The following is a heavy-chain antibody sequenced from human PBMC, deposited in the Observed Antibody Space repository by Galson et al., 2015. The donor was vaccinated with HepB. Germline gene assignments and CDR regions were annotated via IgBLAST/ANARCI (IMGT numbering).Heavy chain of an antibody. CDR1: GYTFTNYG. J-gene: IGHJ3*02. D-gene: IGHD3-22*01. V-gene: IGHV1-18*01. CDR3: ARDRTQYYDTSGYSGAFDI. Sequence: SVKVSCKASGYTFTNYGISWVRQAPGQGLEWMGWISGYNGNTIYAQRLQGRVTMTTDTSTSTAYVELSSLNFEDTAVYYCARDRTQYYDTSGYSGAFDIWGQGTVVTVSS. CDR2: ISGYNGNT.